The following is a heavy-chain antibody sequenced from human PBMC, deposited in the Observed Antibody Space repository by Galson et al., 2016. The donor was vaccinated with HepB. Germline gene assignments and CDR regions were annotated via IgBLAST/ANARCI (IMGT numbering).Heavy chain of an antibody. CDR2: ISHDGTSK. CDR3: ARTYLLDY. Sequence: SLRLSCAASGFTFSYYAMHWVRQAPGKGLEWVALISHDGTSKYYADSLKGQFTISRDNSKNTLYLQMNSLRFEDTAVYYCARTYLLDYWGQGTPVTVSS. V-gene: IGHV3-30-3*01. CDR1: GFTFSYYA. J-gene: IGHJ4*02. D-gene: IGHD2-15*01.